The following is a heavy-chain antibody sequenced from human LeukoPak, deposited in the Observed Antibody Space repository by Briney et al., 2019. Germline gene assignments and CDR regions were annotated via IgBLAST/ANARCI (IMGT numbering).Heavy chain of an antibody. CDR2: IYYSGST. Sequence: SETLSLTCTVSGGSISSSSYYWGWIRQPPGKGLEWIGNIYYSGSTNLNSCLKSRVTISVDTSKNQFSLKLSSVTAADTAVYYCARLAPSNYHGGSGYLDYWGQGTLVTVSS. CDR3: ARLAPSNYHGGSGYLDY. D-gene: IGHD3-22*01. J-gene: IGHJ4*02. V-gene: IGHV4-39*01. CDR1: GGSISSSSYY.